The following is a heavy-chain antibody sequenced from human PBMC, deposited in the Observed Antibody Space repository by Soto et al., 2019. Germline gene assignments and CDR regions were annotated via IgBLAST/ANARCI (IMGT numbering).Heavy chain of an antibody. J-gene: IGHJ5*02. CDR2: IYHSGST. CDR1: GGSISSSNW. CDR3: ARDFEYCSGGSCSNWFDP. D-gene: IGHD2-15*01. V-gene: IGHV4-4*02. Sequence: QVQLQESGPGLVKPSGTLSLTCAVSGGSISSSNWWSWVRQPPGKGLEWIGEIYHSGSTNYNPSLKSRGTISVDKSKNQFSLKLSSVTAADTAVYYCARDFEYCSGGSCSNWFDPWGQGTLVTVSS.